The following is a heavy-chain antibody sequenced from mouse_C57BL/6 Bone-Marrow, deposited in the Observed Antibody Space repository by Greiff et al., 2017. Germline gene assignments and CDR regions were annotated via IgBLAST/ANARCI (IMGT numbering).Heavy chain of an antibody. V-gene: IGHV7-4*01. Sequence: EVKLMESGGGLVQPGASLRLSCAASGFTFTDYYMSWVRQPPGKAPAWLALIRNKANGYTTEYTASVKGRFTISRDNSQNILYLQMNTLRAEDSATYYCVKAVPVVEWYFDVWGTGTTVTVAS. J-gene: IGHJ1*03. CDR2: IRNKANGYTT. CDR1: GFTFTDYY. CDR3: VKAVPVVEWYFDV. D-gene: IGHD1-1*01.